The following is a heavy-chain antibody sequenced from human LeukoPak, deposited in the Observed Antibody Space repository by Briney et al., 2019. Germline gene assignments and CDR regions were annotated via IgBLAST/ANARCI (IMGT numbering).Heavy chain of an antibody. J-gene: IGHJ3*02. Sequence: GESLRISCKGSGCNFTTFWIGWVRQMPGKGLEWMGIIHPGDSDTRYSPSFQGQVTISADKSISTASLQWSSLKASDTAMYYCARHDVCSSTRCYNTYDIWGQGTMVTVSS. D-gene: IGHD2-2*02. CDR3: ARHDVCSSTRCYNTYDI. CDR1: GCNFTTFW. CDR2: IHPGDSDT. V-gene: IGHV5-51*01.